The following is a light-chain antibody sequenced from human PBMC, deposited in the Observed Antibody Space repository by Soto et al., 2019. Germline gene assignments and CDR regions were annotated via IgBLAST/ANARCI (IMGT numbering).Light chain of an antibody. J-gene: IGKJ5*01. CDR3: QQYGTAPIT. V-gene: IGKV3-20*01. Sequence: ELVLTQSPATLSLSPGERATLSCRASQSVSSYLAWYQQKPGQAPRLLIYGASTRATGIPDRFSGTGSGTDFTLTISRVEPEDFAVYYCQQYGTAPITFGQGTQVDIK. CDR2: GAS. CDR1: QSVSSY.